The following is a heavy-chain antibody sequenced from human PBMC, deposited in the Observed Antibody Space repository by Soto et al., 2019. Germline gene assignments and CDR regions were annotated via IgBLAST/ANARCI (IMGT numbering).Heavy chain of an antibody. J-gene: IGHJ5*02. Sequence: ASVKVSCKASGGTFSSYTISWVRQAPGQGLEWMGRIIPILGIANYAQKFQGRVTITADKSTSTAYMELSSLRSEDTAVYYCAREEFNYGSGSYYEENWFDPWGQGTLVTVSS. V-gene: IGHV1-69*04. D-gene: IGHD3-10*01. CDR1: GGTFSSYT. CDR2: IIPILGIA. CDR3: AREEFNYGSGSYYEENWFDP.